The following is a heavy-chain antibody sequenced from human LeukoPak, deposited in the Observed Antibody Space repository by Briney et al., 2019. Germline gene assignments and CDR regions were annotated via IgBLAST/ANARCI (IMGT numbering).Heavy chain of an antibody. CDR3: ARISLWFGEFYTFDY. J-gene: IGHJ4*02. CDR1: GGSISSYY. V-gene: IGHV4-59*01. D-gene: IGHD3-10*01. CDR2: IYDSGST. Sequence: SETVSLTCTVSGGSISSYYWSWIRQPPGKGLEWIGYIYDSGSTNYNPSLKSRVTISVDTSKNQFSLKLSSVTAADTAVYYCARISLWFGEFYTFDYWGQGTLVTVSS.